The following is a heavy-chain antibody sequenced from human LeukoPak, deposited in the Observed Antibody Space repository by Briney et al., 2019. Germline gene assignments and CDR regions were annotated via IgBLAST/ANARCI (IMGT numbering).Heavy chain of an antibody. CDR3: ARANALYCSSTSCLFDY. D-gene: IGHD2-2*01. CDR1: GYTFTSYY. V-gene: IGHV1-46*01. CDR2: INPSGGST. Sequence: GASVKVSCKASGYTFTSYYMHWVRQAPGQGLEWMGIINPSGGSTSYAQKFQGRVTMTRDTSTSTVYMELSSLRSDDTAIYYCARANALYCSSTSCLFDYWGQGTLVTVSS. J-gene: IGHJ4*02.